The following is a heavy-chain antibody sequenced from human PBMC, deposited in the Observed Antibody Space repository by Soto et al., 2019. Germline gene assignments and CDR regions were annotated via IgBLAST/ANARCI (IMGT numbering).Heavy chain of an antibody. J-gene: IGHJ3*02. D-gene: IGHD2-21*02. V-gene: IGHV3-23*01. CDR1: GFTFSSYA. Sequence: PGGSLRLSCAASGFTFSSYAMSWVRQAPGKGLEWVSAISGSGGSTYYADSVKGRFTISRDNSKNTLYLQMNSLRAEDTAVYYCATCGGDCLLKKDAFDIWGQGTMVTVSS. CDR3: ATCGGDCLLKKDAFDI. CDR2: ISGSGGST.